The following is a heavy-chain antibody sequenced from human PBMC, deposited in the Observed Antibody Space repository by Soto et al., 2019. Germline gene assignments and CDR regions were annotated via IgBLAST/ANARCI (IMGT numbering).Heavy chain of an antibody. CDR3: AGENYYDKPRAFDI. CDR1: GGSISSGDCY. Sequence: SETLSLTCTVSGGSISSGDCYWSWIRQPPGKGLEWIGYIYYSGSTYYNPSLKSRVTISVDTSKNQFSLKLSSVTAADTAVYYCAGENYYDKPRAFDIWGQGTMVTVSS. V-gene: IGHV4-30-4*01. J-gene: IGHJ3*02. D-gene: IGHD3-22*01. CDR2: IYYSGST.